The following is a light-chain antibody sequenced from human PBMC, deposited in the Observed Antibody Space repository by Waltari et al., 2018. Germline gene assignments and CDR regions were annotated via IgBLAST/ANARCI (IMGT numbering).Light chain of an antibody. J-gene: IGLJ1*01. CDR3: CSYAGTIPFV. V-gene: IGLV2-23*02. CDR2: EVS. Sequence: QYALTQTASVSGSPGQSITISCTGTSSDIGSFNLVSWYQQHPGKAPKLMIYEVSQRPSGVSNRFSGSKSANTASLTISGLQAEDEADYYCCSYAGTIPFVFGTGTKVTVL. CDR1: SSDIGSFNL.